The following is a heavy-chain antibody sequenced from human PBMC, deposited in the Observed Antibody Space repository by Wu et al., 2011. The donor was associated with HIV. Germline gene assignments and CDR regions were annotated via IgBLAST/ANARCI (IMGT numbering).Heavy chain of an antibody. D-gene: IGHD3-22*01. CDR1: GNTFGSYD. CDR2: IIPIFGTA. CDR3: ARGLAGSYDRN. J-gene: IGHJ4*02. V-gene: IGHV1-69*06. Sequence: QVQLVQSGAEVKKPGASVKVSCKTSGNTFGSYDFNWVRQASGQGLEWMGRIIPIFGTANYAQKFQGRVTITADKSTSTAYMELSSLRSEDTAVYYCARGLAGSYDRNWGQGTLVTVSS.